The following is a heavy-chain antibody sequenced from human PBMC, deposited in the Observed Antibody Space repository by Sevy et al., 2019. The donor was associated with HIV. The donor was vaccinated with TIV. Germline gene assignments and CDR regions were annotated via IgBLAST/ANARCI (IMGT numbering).Heavy chain of an antibody. CDR1: GFTVSSNY. D-gene: IGHD2-2*01. CDR3: VRVAPDGYIDY. Sequence: GGSLRLSCAASGFTVSSNYMSWVRQAPGKGLEWVSVIYSGGSTYYADSVKGRFTISRDNSKNTLYLQMNSLRAEDTAVYYCVRVAPDGYIDYWGQGTLVTVSS. V-gene: IGHV3-53*01. J-gene: IGHJ4*02. CDR2: IYSGGST.